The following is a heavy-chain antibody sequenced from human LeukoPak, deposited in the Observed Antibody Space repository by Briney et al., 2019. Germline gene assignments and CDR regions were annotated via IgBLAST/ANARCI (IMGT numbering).Heavy chain of an antibody. D-gene: IGHD6-6*01. CDR2: INEDGSKK. CDR1: GFTFTNYW. V-gene: IGHV3-7*01. CDR3: ASSSYSSSSY. J-gene: IGHJ4*02. Sequence: GGSLRLSCAASGFTFTNYWMIWVRQAPGKGLEWVANINEDGSKKYYVGSVEGRFTISRDNAKNSVFLQMNSLRAEDTAMYYCASSSYSSSSYWGQGALVTVSP.